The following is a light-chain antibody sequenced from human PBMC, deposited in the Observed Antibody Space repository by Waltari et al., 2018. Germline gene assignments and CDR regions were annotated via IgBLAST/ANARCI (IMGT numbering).Light chain of an antibody. J-gene: IGKJ1*01. Sequence: EIVLTQSPATLSLSPGERATLSCRTSRSVSVYLAWYQHKPGQAPRLLLSDASNRATGIPARFSGSASETDFTLSINTLEPDDSATYYCQQRNDWPPTFGRGTKLE. V-gene: IGKV3-11*01. CDR2: DAS. CDR3: QQRNDWPPT. CDR1: RSVSVY.